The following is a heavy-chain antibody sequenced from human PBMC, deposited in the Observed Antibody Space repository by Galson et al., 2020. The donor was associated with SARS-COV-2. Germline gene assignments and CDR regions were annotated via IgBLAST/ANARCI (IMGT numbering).Heavy chain of an antibody. J-gene: IGHJ6*02. D-gene: IGHD3-9*01. V-gene: IGHV2-70*04. Sequence: ESGPTLVKPTQTLTLTCTFSGFSLSTSGMRVSWIRQPPGKALEWLARIDWDDDKYYSTSLKTRLTISKDTSKNQVVLTMTNMDPVDTATYYCAREYYDILTGYLYGMDVWGQGTTVTVSS. CDR3: AREYYDILTGYLYGMDV. CDR1: GFSLSTSGMR. CDR2: IDWDDDK.